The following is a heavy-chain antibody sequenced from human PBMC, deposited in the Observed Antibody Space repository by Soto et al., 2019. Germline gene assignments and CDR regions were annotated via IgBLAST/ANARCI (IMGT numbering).Heavy chain of an antibody. CDR1: GGTFSSYA. CDR3: GEGIVVVTATDDNNS. CDR2: IIPIFGTA. V-gene: IGHV1-69*01. D-gene: IGHD2-21*02. J-gene: IGHJ3*02. Sequence: GPSVKVSCTASGGTFSSYAISWVRQAPGQGHEWMGGIIPIFGTANFAQKFPGRVTITADESTSTAYMDLSSLRSEDSAGFYCGEGIVVVTATDDNNSWGKGTRVTV.